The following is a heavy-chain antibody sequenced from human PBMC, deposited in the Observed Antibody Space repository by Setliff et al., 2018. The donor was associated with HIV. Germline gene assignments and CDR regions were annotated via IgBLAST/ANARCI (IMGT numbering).Heavy chain of an antibody. CDR2: IYYSGNT. J-gene: IGHJ4*02. V-gene: IGHV4-59*01. CDR1: GGSIINNF. D-gene: IGHD5-18*01. CDR3: ARSPGVDTNMAFDY. Sequence: ETLSLTCTVSGGSIINNFWSWIRLPPGKGLEYIGYIYYSGNTDYNPSLKSRVTISVDRSKNQFSLKLNSVTAADTAVYYCARSPGVDTNMAFDYWGQGMLVTVSS.